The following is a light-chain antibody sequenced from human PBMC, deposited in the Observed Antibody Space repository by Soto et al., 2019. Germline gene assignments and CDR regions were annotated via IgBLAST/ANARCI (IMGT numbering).Light chain of an antibody. Sequence: QSVLTQPPSVSGAPGQRVTISCIGSSSNIGAGYDVHWYQQLPGRAPKLLISRNSNRPSGVPDRFSASKSGASASLTITGLQPEDGADYYFQSYDTSVNGLFGGGTKLTVL. V-gene: IGLV1-40*01. J-gene: IGLJ3*02. CDR2: RNS. CDR1: SSNIGAGYD. CDR3: QSYDTSVNGL.